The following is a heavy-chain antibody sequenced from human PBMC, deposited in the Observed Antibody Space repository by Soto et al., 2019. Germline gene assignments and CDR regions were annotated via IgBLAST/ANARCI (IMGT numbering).Heavy chain of an antibody. Sequence: QITLKESGPTLVKPTQTLTLTCTFSGFSLSTSGVGVGWIRQPPGKALEWLALIYWDDDKRYSPPLKSRLTIPKATSKIQVVLTMTNMDPVDTATYFCARRRTALDYWGQGTLVTVSS. J-gene: IGHJ4*02. CDR2: IYWDDDK. D-gene: IGHD2-21*02. V-gene: IGHV2-5*02. CDR1: GFSLSTSGVG. CDR3: ARRRTALDY.